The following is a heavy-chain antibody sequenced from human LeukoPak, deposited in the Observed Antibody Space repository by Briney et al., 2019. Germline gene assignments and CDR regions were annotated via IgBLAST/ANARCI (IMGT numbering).Heavy chain of an antibody. CDR1: GYSFNNFW. J-gene: IGHJ4*02. V-gene: IGHV5-51*01. D-gene: IGHD6-19*01. CDR2: IYPGDSET. Sequence: PGESLKISCKDSGYSFNNFWIAWVRQMPGKGLEWMGIIYPGDSETRYSPSFQGQVTISADKSINTAYLQWSSLKASDTAMYYCATRYSSGWSTDWGQGTLVTVSS. CDR3: ATRYSSGWSTD.